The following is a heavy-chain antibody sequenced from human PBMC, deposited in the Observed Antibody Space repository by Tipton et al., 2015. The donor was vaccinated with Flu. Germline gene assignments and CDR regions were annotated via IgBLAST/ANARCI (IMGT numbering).Heavy chain of an antibody. J-gene: IGHJ4*02. CDR2: IKQDGSEK. D-gene: IGHD4-11*01. Sequence: SLRLSCAASGFTFSSYWMSWVRQAPGKGLEWVANIKQDGSEKYYVDSVKGRFTISRDNAKNSLYLQMNSLRAEDTAVYYCARGAHYTSRRYYFDYWGQGTLVTVSS. CDR3: ARGAHYTSRRYYFDY. V-gene: IGHV3-7*03. CDR1: GFTFSSYW.